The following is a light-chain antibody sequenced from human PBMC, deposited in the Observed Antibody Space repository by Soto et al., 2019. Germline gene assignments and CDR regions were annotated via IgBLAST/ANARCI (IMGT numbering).Light chain of an antibody. CDR1: QSILYSSKNKYC. J-gene: IGKJ1*01. CDR3: QQCYTTPVT. V-gene: IGKV4-1*01. CDR2: WAS. Sequence: DIVMTQSPDSLAVSLGERATINCKSSQSILYSSKNKYCLGWYQQKPGQPPKLLIYWASTRESGVPDRFSGSGSGTDYTLTISSLQAEDVAVYYCQQCYTTPVTFGQGTQVEIK.